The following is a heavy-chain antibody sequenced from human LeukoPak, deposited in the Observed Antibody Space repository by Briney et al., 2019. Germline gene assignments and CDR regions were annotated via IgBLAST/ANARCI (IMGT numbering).Heavy chain of an antibody. CDR2: INTNTGNP. V-gene: IGHV7-4-1*02. D-gene: IGHD6-19*01. CDR3: ASPSSGWYSDAFDI. Sequence: ASVKVSCKASGYTFTSYAMNWVRQAPGQGLEWMGWINTNTGNPTYAQGFTGRFVFSLDTSVSTAYLQISSLKAEDTAVYYCASPSSGWYSDAFDIWGQGTMVTVSS. CDR1: GYTFTSYA. J-gene: IGHJ3*02.